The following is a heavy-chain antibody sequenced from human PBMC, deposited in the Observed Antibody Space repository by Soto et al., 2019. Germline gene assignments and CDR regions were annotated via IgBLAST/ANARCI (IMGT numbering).Heavy chain of an antibody. CDR2: ISAYNGNT. J-gene: IGHJ6*03. CDR1: GYTFTSYG. V-gene: IGHV1-18*01. CDR3: GATQLRDYYYYMDV. D-gene: IGHD6-6*01. Sequence: QVQLVQSGAEVKKPGASVKVSCKASGYTFTSYGISWVRQAPGQGLEWMGWISAYNGNTNYAQKLQGRVTMTTYTSTSTAYMELRSLRSDDTAVYYCGATQLRDYYYYMDVWGKGTTVTVSS.